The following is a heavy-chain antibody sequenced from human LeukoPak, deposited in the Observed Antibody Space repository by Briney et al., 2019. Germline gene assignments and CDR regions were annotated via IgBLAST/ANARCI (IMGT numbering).Heavy chain of an antibody. V-gene: IGHV3-64D*06. CDR1: RFTFSSYA. J-gene: IGHJ1*01. CDR3: VSGYCSGGSCLGDGYFQH. CDR2: ISSNGGST. D-gene: IGHD2-15*01. Sequence: GGSLRLSCSASRFTFSSYAMHWVRQAPGKGLEYVSAISSNGGSTYYADSVKGRFTISRDNSKNTLYLQMSRLRAEDTAVYYCVSGYCSGGSCLGDGYFQHWGQGTLVTVSS.